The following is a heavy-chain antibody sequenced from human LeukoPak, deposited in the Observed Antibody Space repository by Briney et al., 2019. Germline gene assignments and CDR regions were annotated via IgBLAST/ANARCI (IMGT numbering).Heavy chain of an antibody. D-gene: IGHD1-1*01. V-gene: IGHV3-74*01. Sequence: GGSLRLSCAASGFTFSSYLMHWVRQAPGKGLVCVSRIKSDGSSTSYADSVKGRFTISRDDAKNTLYLQMNSLRAEDTAVYYCARAYNSHFDYWGQGALVTVSS. CDR2: IKSDGSST. CDR3: ARAYNSHFDY. J-gene: IGHJ4*02. CDR1: GFTFSSYL.